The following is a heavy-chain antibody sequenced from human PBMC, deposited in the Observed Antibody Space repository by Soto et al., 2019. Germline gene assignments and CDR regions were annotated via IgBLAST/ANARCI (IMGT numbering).Heavy chain of an antibody. V-gene: IGHV1-3*01. CDR1: GYTFTSYA. Sequence: QVQLVQSGAEVKKPGASVKVSCKASGYTFTSYAMHWVRQAPGQRLEWMGWINAGNGNTKYSQKFQGRVTITRDTSASTAYMELSSLRSEDTAVYYCATGILLYNWFDPWGQGTLVTVSS. D-gene: IGHD2-15*01. J-gene: IGHJ5*02. CDR2: INAGNGNT. CDR3: ATGILLYNWFDP.